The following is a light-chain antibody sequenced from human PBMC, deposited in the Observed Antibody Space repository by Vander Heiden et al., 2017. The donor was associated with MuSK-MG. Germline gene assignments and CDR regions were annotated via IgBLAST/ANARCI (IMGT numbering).Light chain of an antibody. CDR2: DVS. J-gene: IGLJ3*02. V-gene: IGLV2-14*01. CDR3: SSYTSSSSWV. CDR1: SSDVGGYNY. Sequence: QSALTQPPSVSGSPGQSITISCPGTSSDVGGYNYVSWYQQHPGKAPKLMIYDVSNRPSGVSNRFSGSKSGNTDSLTISGLQAEDEADYDCSSYTSSSSWVFGGGTKLTVL.